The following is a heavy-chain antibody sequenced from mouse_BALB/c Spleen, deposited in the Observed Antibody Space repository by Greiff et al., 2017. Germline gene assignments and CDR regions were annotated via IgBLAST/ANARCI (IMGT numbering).Heavy chain of an antibody. CDR1: GYSFTGYN. CDR3: ARGYYGSRGNWLDY. J-gene: IGHJ2*01. CDR2: IDPYNGGT. D-gene: IGHD1-1*01. V-gene: IGHV1S135*01. Sequence: EVQLQQSGPELGKPGASVKISCKASGYSFTGYNMYWVQQSHRKSLEWIGYIDPYNGGTSYNQKYKGKATLTVDKSSSTAYMHLNSLTSEDSAIYYCARGYYGSRGNWLDYWGQGTTLTVSS.